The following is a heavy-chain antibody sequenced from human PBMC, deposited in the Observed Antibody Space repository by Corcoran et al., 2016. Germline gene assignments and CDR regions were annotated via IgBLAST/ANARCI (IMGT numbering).Heavy chain of an antibody. CDR2: ISYDGSNK. J-gene: IGHJ4*02. CDR1: GFTFSSYG. D-gene: IGHD2-15*01. V-gene: IGHV3-30*18. Sequence: QVQLVESGGGVVQPGRSLRLSCAASGFTFSSYGMHWVRQAPGKGLEWVAVISYDGSNKYYADSVKARFTISRDNSKNTLYLQMNSLRAEDTAVYYCANLAVATDFDYWGQGTLVTVSS. CDR3: ANLAVATDFDY.